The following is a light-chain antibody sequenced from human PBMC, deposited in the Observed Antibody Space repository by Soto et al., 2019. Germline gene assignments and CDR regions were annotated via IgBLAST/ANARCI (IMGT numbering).Light chain of an antibody. CDR3: HHRSNWPPWT. V-gene: IGKV3-11*01. CDR1: QSVNGL. Sequence: EIMLKQSPATLSLSPGERATLSCRASQSVNGLLGWYQQRPGQAPRLLISDASKTATGIPARFSGSGFETDFTLTIGSLEPEYFAVYYCHHRSNWPPWTVGQGTKVDSK. CDR2: DAS. J-gene: IGKJ1*01.